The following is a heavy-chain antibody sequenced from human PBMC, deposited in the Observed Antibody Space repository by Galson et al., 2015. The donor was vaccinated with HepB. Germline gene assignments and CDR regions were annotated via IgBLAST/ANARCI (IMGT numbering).Heavy chain of an antibody. J-gene: IGHJ5*02. D-gene: IGHD6-19*01. CDR3: ARIVAVAVAGTGWVHNWFDP. CDR2: IDWDDDK. V-gene: IGHV2-70*01. Sequence: PALVKPTQTLTLTCTFSGFSLSTSGMCVSWIRQPPGKALEWLALIDWDDDKYYSTSLKTRLTISKDTSKNQVVLTMTNMDPVDTATYYCARIVAVAVAGTGWVHNWFDPWGQGTLVTVSS. CDR1: GFSLSTSGMC.